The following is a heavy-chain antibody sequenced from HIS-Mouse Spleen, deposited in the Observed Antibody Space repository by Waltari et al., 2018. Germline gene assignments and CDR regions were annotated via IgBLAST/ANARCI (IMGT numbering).Heavy chain of an antibody. CDR2: IYYSGST. CDR1: GGSISSSSYY. CDR3: AREIPYSSSWYDWYFDL. V-gene: IGHV4-39*07. Sequence: QLQLQESGPGLVKPSETLALTCTVSGGSISSSSYYGCCRPQPPGKGLEWIGSIYYSGSTYYNPSLKSRVTISVDTSKNQFSLKLSSVTAADTAVYYCAREIPYSSSWYDWYFDLWGRGTLVTVSS. J-gene: IGHJ2*01. D-gene: IGHD6-13*01.